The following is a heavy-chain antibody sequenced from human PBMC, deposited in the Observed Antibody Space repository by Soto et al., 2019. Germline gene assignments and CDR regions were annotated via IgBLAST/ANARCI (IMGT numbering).Heavy chain of an antibody. J-gene: IGHJ4*02. Sequence: VQLVESGGGLIQPGGSLRLSCAASGFTVSNNHMTWVRQAAGKGLELVSFVHGGGSTSYADSVKGRFTISRDNSTNTLYLQMDSLRAEDTAIYYWAERLTAAASLDYWGRGTLVTGSS. CDR3: AERLTAAASLDY. D-gene: IGHD3-16*01. CDR2: VHGGGST. V-gene: IGHV3-53*01. CDR1: GFTVSNNH.